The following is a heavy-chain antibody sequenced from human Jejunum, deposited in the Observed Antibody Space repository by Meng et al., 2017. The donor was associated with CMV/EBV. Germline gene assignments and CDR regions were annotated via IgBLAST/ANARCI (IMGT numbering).Heavy chain of an antibody. CDR2: INHSETA. J-gene: IGHJ5*01. CDR1: GGSFSEYS. V-gene: IGHV4-34*01. Sequence: CTVYGGSFSEYSWTWIRQPPGRGLEWIGQINHSETADYNPSLKSRVSISIHTSHPPFSLPLSSFPSSSPSFYSCSRGDPCPPFFLSSWG. D-gene: IGHD2/OR15-2a*01. CDR3: SRGDPCPPFFLSS.